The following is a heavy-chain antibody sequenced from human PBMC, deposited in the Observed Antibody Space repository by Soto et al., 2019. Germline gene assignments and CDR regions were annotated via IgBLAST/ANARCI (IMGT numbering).Heavy chain of an antibody. J-gene: IGHJ5*02. CDR3: VRDGTKTLRDWFDP. Sequence: QVQLRESGPGLVKPSETLSLTCTVSGASISGFYWSWIRKSAGKGLEWLGRIYATGTTDYNPSHKSRVMMSVDTSKKQFSLKLTSVTAAATAVYYCVRDGTKTLRDWFDPWGQGTSVTVSS. V-gene: IGHV4-4*07. D-gene: IGHD1-1*01. CDR2: IYATGTT. CDR1: GASISGFY.